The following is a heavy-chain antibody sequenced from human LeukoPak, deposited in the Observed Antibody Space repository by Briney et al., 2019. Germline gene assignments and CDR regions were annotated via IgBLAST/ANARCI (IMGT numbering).Heavy chain of an antibody. V-gene: IGHV1-69*02. Sequence: SSVKVSCKASGGTFTSYTISWVRQAPGQGLEWMGRIIPILGIANYAQKFQGRVTITADKSTSTAYMELSSLRSEDTAVYYCVRLSDGYNFDYWGQGTLVTVSS. CDR3: VRLSDGYNFDY. J-gene: IGHJ4*02. CDR2: IIPILGIA. CDR1: GGTFTSYT. D-gene: IGHD5-24*01.